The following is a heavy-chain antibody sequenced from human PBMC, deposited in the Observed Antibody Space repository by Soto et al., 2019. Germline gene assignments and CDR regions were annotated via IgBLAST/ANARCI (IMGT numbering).Heavy chain of an antibody. CDR3: AREGYCSSGSCALYSHDYFGMDV. D-gene: IGHD2-15*01. Sequence: GASVKVSCTASGYTFTRYGFSWVRQAPGQGLEWMGWISTYNENTKYPQKFQGRITMTTDTPTSTAYMELRSLTSDDTAVYYCAREGYCSSGSCALYSHDYFGMDVWGQGTTVTVSS. J-gene: IGHJ6*02. V-gene: IGHV1-18*01. CDR2: ISTYNENT. CDR1: GYTFTRYG.